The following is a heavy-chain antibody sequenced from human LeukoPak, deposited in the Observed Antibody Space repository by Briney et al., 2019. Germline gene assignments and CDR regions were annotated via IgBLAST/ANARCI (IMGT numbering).Heavy chain of an antibody. D-gene: IGHD3-3*01. V-gene: IGHV3-64D*09. J-gene: IGHJ4*02. CDR2: ISSNGGST. CDR3: VRGYYDFWSGYHYYFDY. Sequence: GGSLRLSCSASGFTFSSYAMHWVRQAPGKGLEYVSAISSNGGSTYYADSVKGRFTTSRDNSKNTLYLQMSSLRAEDTAVYYCVRGYYDFWSGYHYYFDYWGQGTLVTVSS. CDR1: GFTFSSYA.